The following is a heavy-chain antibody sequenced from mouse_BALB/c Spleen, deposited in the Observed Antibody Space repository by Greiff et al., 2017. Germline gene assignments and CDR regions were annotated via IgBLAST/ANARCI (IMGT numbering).Heavy chain of an antibody. CDR1: GFTFSDYY. CDR3: ARGHYDYDDVSLAY. Sequence: EVKLMESGGGLVKPGGSLKLSCAASGFTFSDYYMYWVRQTPEKRLEWVATISDGGSYTYYPDSVKGRFTISRDNAKNNLYLQMSSLKSEDTAMYYCARGHYDYDDVSLAYWGQGTLVTVSA. D-gene: IGHD2-4*01. CDR2: ISDGGSYT. J-gene: IGHJ3*01. V-gene: IGHV5-4*02.